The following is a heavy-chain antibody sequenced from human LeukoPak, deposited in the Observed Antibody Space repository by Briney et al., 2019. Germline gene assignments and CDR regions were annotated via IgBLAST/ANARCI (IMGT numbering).Heavy chain of an antibody. CDR1: GGTFSSYA. CDR2: IIPISGIA. CDR3: ARDGDSSGYGSSYYYGMDV. V-gene: IGHV1-69*04. Sequence: SVKVSCKASGGTFSSYAISWVRQAPGQGLEWMGRIIPISGIANYAQRFQGRVTITADKSTSTAYMELSSLRSEDTAVYYCARDGDSSGYGSSYYYGMDVWGQGTTVTVSS. D-gene: IGHD3-22*01. J-gene: IGHJ6*02.